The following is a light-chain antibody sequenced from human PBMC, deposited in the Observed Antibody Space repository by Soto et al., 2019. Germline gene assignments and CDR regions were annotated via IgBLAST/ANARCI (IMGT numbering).Light chain of an antibody. CDR2: GAS. J-gene: IGKJ2*01. V-gene: IGKV3-15*01. CDR3: QQYNSWPPYT. Sequence: EIVMTQSPATLSVSPGERATLSCRASQSVSSNLAWYQQKPGQAPRLLIYGASTMSTGIPARFSGSGSGTEFTLIISSLQSEDFAVYYCQQYNSWPPYTFGQGTKLEIK. CDR1: QSVSSN.